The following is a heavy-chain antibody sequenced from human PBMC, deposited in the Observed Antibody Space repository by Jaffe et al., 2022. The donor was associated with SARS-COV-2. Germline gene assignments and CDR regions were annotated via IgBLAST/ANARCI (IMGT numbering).Heavy chain of an antibody. Sequence: EAQLLESGGGLVQPGGSLRLSCAASGITFGYYAMSWVRQAPGKGLEWISFISGTGYSTYYADSVKGRFTISRDNSQNTMDLQMNRLRAEDTAVYYCARYYYDDIRTSFASWGQGILVTVSS. CDR3: ARYYYDDIRTSFAS. J-gene: IGHJ5*02. V-gene: IGHV3-23*01. CDR2: ISGTGYST. D-gene: IGHD3-22*01. CDR1: GITFGYYA.